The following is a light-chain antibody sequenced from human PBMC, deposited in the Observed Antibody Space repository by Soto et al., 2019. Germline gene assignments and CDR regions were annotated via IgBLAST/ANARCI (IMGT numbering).Light chain of an antibody. V-gene: IGKV3-20*01. CDR2: GAS. CDR3: QQFGTSSIT. J-gene: IGKJ5*01. Sequence: ETVLTQSPATLSFSPGERATISCRASQSVSSRYLAWYTKKHGQATRIIIYGASSRDTGIPDRLSGSGSGTDFTLAISRLQPEDFAVYYGQQFGTSSITFGQGTRLEIK. CDR1: QSVSSRY.